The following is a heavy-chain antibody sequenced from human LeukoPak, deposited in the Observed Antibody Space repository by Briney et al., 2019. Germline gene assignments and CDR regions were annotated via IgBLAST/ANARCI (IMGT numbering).Heavy chain of an antibody. CDR3: AKDPGRYYYDSSAFDY. J-gene: IGHJ4*02. CDR1: GFTFSSYA. D-gene: IGHD3-22*01. V-gene: IGHV3-23*01. CDR2: ISGSGGST. Sequence: GGSPRLSCAASGFTFSSYAMSWVRQAPGKGLEWVSAISGSGGSTYYADSVKGRFTISRDNSKNTLYLQMNSLRAEDTAVYYCAKDPGRYYYDSSAFDYWGQGTPVTVSS.